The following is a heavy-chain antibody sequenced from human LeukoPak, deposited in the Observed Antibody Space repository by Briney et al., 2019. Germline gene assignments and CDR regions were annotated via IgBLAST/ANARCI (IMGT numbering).Heavy chain of an antibody. V-gene: IGHV3-64*01. CDR3: ARDQGTMTGAFDY. J-gene: IGHJ4*02. Sequence: GGSLRLSCAASGFTFSSYAMHWVRQAPGKGLEYVSAISSNGGSTYYANSVKGRFTISRDNSKNTLSFQMGSLRAEDMAVSYCARDQGTMTGAFDYWGQGTLVTVSS. CDR1: GFTFSSYA. D-gene: IGHD3-22*01. CDR2: ISSNGGST.